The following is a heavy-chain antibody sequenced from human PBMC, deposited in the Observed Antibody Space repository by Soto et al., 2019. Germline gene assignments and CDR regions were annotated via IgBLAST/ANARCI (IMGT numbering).Heavy chain of an antibody. Sequence: SETLSLTCTVSGGSISSYYWSWIRQPPEKGLEWIGYIYYSGSTNYNPSLKSRVTISVDTSKNQFSLKLSSVTAADTAVYYCARDGYYDILTGRLYGMDVWGQGTTVTVS. J-gene: IGHJ6*02. CDR3: ARDGYYDILTGRLYGMDV. D-gene: IGHD3-9*01. V-gene: IGHV4-59*01. CDR2: IYYSGST. CDR1: GGSISSYY.